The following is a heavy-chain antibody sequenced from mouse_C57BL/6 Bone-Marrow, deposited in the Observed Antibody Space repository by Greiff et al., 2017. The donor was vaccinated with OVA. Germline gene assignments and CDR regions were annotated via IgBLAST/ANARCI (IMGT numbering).Heavy chain of an antibody. J-gene: IGHJ4*01. V-gene: IGHV10-1*01. Sequence: EVMLVESGGGLVQPKGSLKLSCAASGFSFNTYAMNWVRQAPGQGLEWVARIRSKSNNYATYYADSVKDRFTISRDDSESMLYLQMNNLKTEDTAMYYCVRHSHYYGGYAMDYWGQGTSVTVSS. D-gene: IGHD1-2*01. CDR2: IRSKSNNYAT. CDR1: GFSFNTYA. CDR3: VRHSHYYGGYAMDY.